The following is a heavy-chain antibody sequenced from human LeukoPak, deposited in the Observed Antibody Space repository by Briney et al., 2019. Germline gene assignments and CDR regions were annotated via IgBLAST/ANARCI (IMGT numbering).Heavy chain of an antibody. V-gene: IGHV3-21*01. J-gene: IGHJ4*02. Sequence: SGGSLRLSCAASGFTFSGYPLTWIRQAPGKGLEWVSSISSTGSDIYYGDSVKGRFTISRDNAKNLVYLQMNSLRAEDTAVYYCANSMHIWLANDYWGQGTLVTVSS. CDR2: ISSTGSDI. CDR1: GFTFSGYP. CDR3: ANSMHIWLANDY. D-gene: IGHD3-10*01.